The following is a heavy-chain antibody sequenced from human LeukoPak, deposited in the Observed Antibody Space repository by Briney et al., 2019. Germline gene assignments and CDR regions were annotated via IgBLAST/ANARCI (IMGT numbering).Heavy chain of an antibody. CDR1: GFTFSSYY. V-gene: IGHV3-21*01. Sequence: GGSLRLSCAASGFTFSSYYMNWVRQAPGKGLEWVSSITTSSSYIYYADSVKGRFTISRDNAKNSLYLQMNSLRAEDAAVYYCARDLGGYSYGSHFDYWGQGTLVTVSS. CDR3: ARDLGGYSYGSHFDY. J-gene: IGHJ4*02. D-gene: IGHD5-18*01. CDR2: ITTSSSYI.